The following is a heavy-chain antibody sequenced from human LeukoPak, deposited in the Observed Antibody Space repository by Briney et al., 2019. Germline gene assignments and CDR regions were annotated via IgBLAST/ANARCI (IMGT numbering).Heavy chain of an antibody. CDR3: ARGQTSSWRNLWYFDL. CDR1: GYTFTSSD. CDR2: ITTAGEP. D-gene: IGHD6-13*01. V-gene: IGHV3-13*05. J-gene: IGHJ2*01. Sequence: GGSLRLSCAASGYTFTSSDIRWVRQTTGQGLEWVGVITTAGEPSNSGSVKGRFTNSRENAKNSLYLEMNSLRAGDTAVYYCARGQTSSWRNLWYFDLWGRGTLVTVPS.